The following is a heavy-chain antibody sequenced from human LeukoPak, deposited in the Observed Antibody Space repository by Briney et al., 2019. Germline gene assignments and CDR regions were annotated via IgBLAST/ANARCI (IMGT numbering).Heavy chain of an antibody. CDR1: GFTFSSYA. CDR2: ISGSGGST. Sequence: GGSLRLSCAASGFTFSSYAMSWVRQAPGKGLEWVSAISGSGGSTYYAGSVKGRFTISRDNSKNTLYLQMNSLRAEDTAVYYCAKGGSGYDLPYYYMDVWGKGTTVTVSS. CDR3: AKGGSGYDLPYYYMDV. D-gene: IGHD5-12*01. J-gene: IGHJ6*03. V-gene: IGHV3-23*01.